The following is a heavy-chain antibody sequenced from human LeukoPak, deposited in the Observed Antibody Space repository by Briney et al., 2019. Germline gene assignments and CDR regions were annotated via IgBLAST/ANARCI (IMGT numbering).Heavy chain of an antibody. CDR2: IYTSGST. V-gene: IGHV4-4*07. Sequence: SETLSLTCTVSGGSISSYYWSWIRQPAGKGLEWIGRIYTSGSTNYNPSLKSRATMSVDTSKTQFSLKLSSVTAADTAVYYCARDPVLRNFWYFDLWGRGTLVTVSS. CDR1: GGSISSYY. J-gene: IGHJ2*01. CDR3: ARDPVLRNFWYFDL. D-gene: IGHD5-12*01.